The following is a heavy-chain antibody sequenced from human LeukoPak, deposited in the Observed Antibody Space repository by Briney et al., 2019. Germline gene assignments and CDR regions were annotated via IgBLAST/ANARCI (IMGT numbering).Heavy chain of an antibody. CDR2: ISGYNGHT. D-gene: IGHD3-22*01. CDR1: GYTFTNYG. V-gene: IGHV1-18*01. CDR3: ARGFPPRIYYDSSGYYSYYFDY. Sequence: ASVKVSCKTSGYTFTNYGISWVRQAPGQGLEWMGWISGYNGHTNYAQKLQGRVTMTTDTSTSTAYMDLRSLRSDDTAVYYCARGFPPRIYYDSSGYYSYYFDYWGQGTLVTVSS. J-gene: IGHJ4*02.